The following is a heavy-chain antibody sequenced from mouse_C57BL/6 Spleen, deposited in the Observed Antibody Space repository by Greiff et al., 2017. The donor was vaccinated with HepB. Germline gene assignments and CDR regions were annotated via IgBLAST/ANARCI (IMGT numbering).Heavy chain of an antibody. V-gene: IGHV5-16*01. Sequence: EVHLVESEGGLVQPGSSMKLSCTASGFTFSDYYMAWVRQVPEKGLEWVANINYDGSSTYYLDSLKSRFILSRDNAKNILYLQMSSLKSEDTATYYWARSGSFYWYFDVWGTGTTVTVSS. CDR2: INYDGSST. CDR1: GFTFSDYY. J-gene: IGHJ1*03. D-gene: IGHD1-1*02. CDR3: ARSGSFYWYFDV.